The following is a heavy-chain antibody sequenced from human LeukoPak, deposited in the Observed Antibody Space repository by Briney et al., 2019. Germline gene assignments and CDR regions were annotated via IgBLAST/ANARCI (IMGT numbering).Heavy chain of an antibody. Sequence: SETLSLTCTVSGGSISSYYWSWIRQPPGKGLEWIGYIYYSGSTNYNPSLKSRVTISVDTSKNQFSLKLSSVTAADTAVYYCARAVRVGASNWFDPWGQGTLDTVSS. V-gene: IGHV4-59*01. J-gene: IGHJ5*02. CDR1: GGSISSYY. CDR2: IYYSGST. CDR3: ARAVRVGASNWFDP. D-gene: IGHD1-26*01.